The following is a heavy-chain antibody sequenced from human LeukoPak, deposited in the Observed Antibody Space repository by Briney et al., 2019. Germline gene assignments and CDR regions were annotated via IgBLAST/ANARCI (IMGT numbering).Heavy chain of an antibody. D-gene: IGHD3-22*01. CDR2: INPSGGST. CDR3: AREYYYDSSGYYPLFDY. CDR1: GYTFTSYY. V-gene: IGHV1-46*01. Sequence: GASVKVSCKASGYTFTSYYMHWVRQAPGQGLEWMGIINPSGGSTSYAQKFQGRVTMTRDMSTSTVYMELSSLRSEDTAVYYCAREYYYDSSGYYPLFDYWGQGTLVTVSS. J-gene: IGHJ4*02.